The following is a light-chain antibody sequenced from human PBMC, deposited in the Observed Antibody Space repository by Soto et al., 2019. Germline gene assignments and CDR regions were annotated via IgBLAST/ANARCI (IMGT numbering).Light chain of an antibody. J-gene: IGLJ2*01. V-gene: IGLV2-23*02. CDR3: CSYAGDNTVI. Sequence: QSALTQPASVSGSPGQSITISCTGTSSDVGSYNLVSWYQQHPGKAPKLMLFEVTRRPSGVSNRFSGSKSGNTASLTISGLQAEDEADYYCCSYAGDNTVIFGGGTKVTVL. CDR1: SSDVGSYNL. CDR2: EVT.